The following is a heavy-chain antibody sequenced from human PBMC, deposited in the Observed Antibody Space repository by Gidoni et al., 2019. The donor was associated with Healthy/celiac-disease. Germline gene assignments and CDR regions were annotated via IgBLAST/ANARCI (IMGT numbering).Heavy chain of an antibody. J-gene: IGHJ4*02. D-gene: IGHD3-10*01. CDR3: TAPYYYGSGSYDY. CDR1: GFTFGDYA. Sequence: EVQLVESGGGLVQPGRSLRLSCTASGFTFGDYAMSWFRQAPGKGLEWVGFIRSKAYGGTTEYAASVKGRFTISRDDSKSIAYLQMNSLKTEDTAVYYCTAPYYYGSGSYDYWGQGTLVTVSS. CDR2: IRSKAYGGTT. V-gene: IGHV3-49*03.